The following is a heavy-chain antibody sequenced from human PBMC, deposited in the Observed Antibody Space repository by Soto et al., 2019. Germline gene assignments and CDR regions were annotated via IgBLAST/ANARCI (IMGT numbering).Heavy chain of an antibody. Sequence: GGSLRLSCTASGFTLSDHAVSWFRQAPGKGLEWVGFVRSKAYGGAAEYAASVKGRFTVSRDDSKSIAYLQMNSLKIEDTAMYFCTRVSVVGVISLFHWGQGTLVTVSS. J-gene: IGHJ4*02. CDR3: TRVSVVGVISLFH. CDR1: GFTLSDHA. V-gene: IGHV3-49*03. D-gene: IGHD3-10*01. CDR2: VRSKAYGGAA.